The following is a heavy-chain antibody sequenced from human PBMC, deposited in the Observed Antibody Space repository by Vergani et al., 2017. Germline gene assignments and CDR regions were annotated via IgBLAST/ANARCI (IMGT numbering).Heavy chain of an antibody. V-gene: IGHV4-34*01. CDR1: GGSFSGYY. Sequence: QVQLQQWGAGLLKPSETLSLTCAVYGGSFSGYYWSWIRQPPGKGLEWIGEINHSGSTNYNPSLKSRVTISGDTSKNQFSLKLSSVTAADTAVYYCARAPIEYYYDSSGYYLVAHAFDIWGQGTMVTVSS. CDR2: INHSGST. CDR3: ARAPIEYYYDSSGYYLVAHAFDI. D-gene: IGHD3-22*01. J-gene: IGHJ3*02.